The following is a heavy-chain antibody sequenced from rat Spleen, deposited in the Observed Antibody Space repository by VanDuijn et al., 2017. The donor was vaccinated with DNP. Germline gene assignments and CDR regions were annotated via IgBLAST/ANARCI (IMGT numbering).Heavy chain of an antibody. V-gene: IGHV3-1*01. CDR3: ARSPVTSVAPFDY. Sequence: EVQLQESGPGLVKPSQSLSLTCSVTGYSITSGYGWNWIRKFPRNKMEWMGYISYSGRTSYNPSLKSRISIARDTSKNQLLLQLNSVTTEDTAAYYCARSPVTSVAPFDYWGQGVMVTVSS. CDR2: ISYSGRT. D-gene: IGHD1-8*01. CDR1: GYSITSGY. J-gene: IGHJ2*01.